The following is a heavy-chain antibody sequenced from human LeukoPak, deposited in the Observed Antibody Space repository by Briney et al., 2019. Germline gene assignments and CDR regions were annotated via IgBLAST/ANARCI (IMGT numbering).Heavy chain of an antibody. Sequence: SETLSLTCAVYGGSFSGYYWSWIRQPAGKGLEWIGRIYTSGSTNYNPSLKSRVTISVDTSKNQFSLKLSSVTAADTAVYYCARATTGRIVGATSGPYFDLWGRGTLVTVSS. CDR1: GGSFSGYY. CDR3: ARATTGRIVGATSGPYFDL. CDR2: IYTSGST. J-gene: IGHJ2*01. D-gene: IGHD1-26*01. V-gene: IGHV4-59*10.